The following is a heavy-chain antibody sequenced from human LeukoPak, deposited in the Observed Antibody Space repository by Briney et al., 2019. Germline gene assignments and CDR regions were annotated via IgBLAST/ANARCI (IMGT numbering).Heavy chain of an antibody. J-gene: IGHJ4*02. CDR2: SIPIFGRT. V-gene: IGHV1-69*05. Sequence: SVKVSCKASGGTFCSTVIIWGRQAPGQGLEWMGGSIPIFGRTNYAQKFQGRVTITTDESTGTAYMEVSSLRSEDTAVYYCARDVFSRDPHYGGPVHDWGQGTLVTVSS. D-gene: IGHD4/OR15-4a*01. CDR3: ARDVFSRDPHYGGPVHD. CDR1: GGTFCSTV.